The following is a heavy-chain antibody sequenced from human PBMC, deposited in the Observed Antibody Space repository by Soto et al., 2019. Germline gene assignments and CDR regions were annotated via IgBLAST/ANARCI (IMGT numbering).Heavy chain of an antibody. V-gene: IGHV3-23*01. D-gene: IGHD5-18*01. Sequence: LRLSCAASGFTFSSYAMSWVRQAPGKGLEWVSAISGSGANTYYADSVKGRFTISRDNSKNTLYLQMNSLRAEDSAMYYCVRERSGYSYADSWGQGTLVTVSS. CDR1: GFTFSSYA. J-gene: IGHJ4*02. CDR3: VRERSGYSYADS. CDR2: ISGSGANT.